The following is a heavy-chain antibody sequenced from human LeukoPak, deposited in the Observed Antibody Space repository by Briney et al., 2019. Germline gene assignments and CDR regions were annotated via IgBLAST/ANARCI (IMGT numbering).Heavy chain of an antibody. J-gene: IGHJ3*02. CDR1: GFTFTSSA. Sequence: GASVKVSCKASGFTFTSSAMQWVRQARGQRLEWIGWIVVGSGNTNYAQEFQERVTITRDMSTSTAYMELSSLRSEDTAVYYCAAPGGGSDFDAFDIWGQGTMVTVSS. CDR3: AAPGGGSDFDAFDI. CDR2: IVVGSGNT. D-gene: IGHD5-12*01. V-gene: IGHV1-58*02.